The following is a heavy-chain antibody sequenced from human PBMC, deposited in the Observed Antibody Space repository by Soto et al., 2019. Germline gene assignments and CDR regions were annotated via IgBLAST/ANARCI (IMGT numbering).Heavy chain of an antibody. CDR3: ARGARTMVRVVIWWFDP. J-gene: IGHJ5*02. CDR1: GYTFTSYD. V-gene: IGHV1-8*01. CDR2: MNPNSGNT. D-gene: IGHD3-10*01. Sequence: ASVKVSCKASGYTFTSYDINWVRQATGQGLERMGWMNPNSGNTGYAQKCQGRVTMTRNTSISTAYMELSSLRSEDTAVYYCARGARTMVRVVIWWFDPWGQGTLVTVSS.